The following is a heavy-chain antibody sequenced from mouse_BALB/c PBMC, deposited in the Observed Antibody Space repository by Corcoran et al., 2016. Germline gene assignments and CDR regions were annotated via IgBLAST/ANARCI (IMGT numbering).Heavy chain of an antibody. V-gene: IGHV1-82*01. CDR1: GYSFSSSW. CDR2: IYPGDGDT. J-gene: IGHJ3*01. CDR3: ASGNVAY. Sequence: QVQLQQSGPELVKPGASVKISCKASGYSFSSSWMNWVKQRHGPGLEWIGRIYPGDGDTNYNGKFKGKATLTADKSSSTAYMQLSSLTSVDSAVYFCASGNVAYWGQGTLVTVSA. D-gene: IGHD2-1*01.